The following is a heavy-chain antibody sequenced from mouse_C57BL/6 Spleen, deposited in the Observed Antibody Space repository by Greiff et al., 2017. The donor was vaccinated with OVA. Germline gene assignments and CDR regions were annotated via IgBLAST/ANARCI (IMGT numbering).Heavy chain of an antibody. CDR2: ISYDGSN. J-gene: IGHJ2*01. CDR3: ARDVSDY. CDR1: GYSITSGYY. D-gene: IGHD6-2*01. V-gene: IGHV3-6*01. Sequence: DVKLVESGPGLVKPSQSLSLTCSVTGYSITSGYYWNWIRQFPGNKLEWMGYISYDGSNNYNPSLKNRISITRDTSKNQFFLKLNSVTTEDTATYYCARDVSDYWGQGTTLTVSS.